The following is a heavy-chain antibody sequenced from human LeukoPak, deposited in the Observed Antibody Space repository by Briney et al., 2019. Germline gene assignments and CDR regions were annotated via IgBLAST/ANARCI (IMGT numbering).Heavy chain of an antibody. D-gene: IGHD1-1*01. Sequence: GGSLRLSCAASGFTFSRYWMTWVRQAPGKGLEWVANINLDGGDKYYLDSVKGRFTISRDSAKSSLYLQMSGLRTEDTAVYHCVRGRTQLLAWGQGALVTVSS. V-gene: IGHV3-7*01. CDR1: GFTFSRYW. CDR3: VRGRTQLLA. CDR2: INLDGGDK. J-gene: IGHJ5*02.